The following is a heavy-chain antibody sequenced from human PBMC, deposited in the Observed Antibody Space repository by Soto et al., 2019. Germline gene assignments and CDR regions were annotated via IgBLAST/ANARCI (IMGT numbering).Heavy chain of an antibody. J-gene: IGHJ4*02. CDR1: GGSISSGDYY. V-gene: IGHV4-30-4*01. D-gene: IGHD3-9*01. CDR2: IYYSGST. CDR3: ARAFDILTRYYFDY. Sequence: SETLSLTCTVSGGSISSGDYYWSWIRQPPGKGLEWIGYIYYSGSTYYNPSLKSRVTISVDTSKNQFSLKLSSVTAADTAVYYCARAFDILTRYYFDYWGQGTLVTAPQ.